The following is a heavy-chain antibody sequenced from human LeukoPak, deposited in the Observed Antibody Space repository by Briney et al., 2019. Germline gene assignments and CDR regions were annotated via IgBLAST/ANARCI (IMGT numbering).Heavy chain of an antibody. V-gene: IGHV1-2*02. CDR2: ISPNSGDT. D-gene: IGHD6-19*01. CDR1: GYTFTGHY. CDR3: ARAAIAVAGDYHYHYMDV. J-gene: IGHJ6*03. Sequence: PGASVKVTCKASGYTFTGHYMHWVRQAHGQGLEWMGWISPNSGDTDYAQRFQGRVTMTRDTSISTAYMELSRLRSDDTAVYYCARAAIAVAGDYHYHYMDVWGKGTTVTVSS.